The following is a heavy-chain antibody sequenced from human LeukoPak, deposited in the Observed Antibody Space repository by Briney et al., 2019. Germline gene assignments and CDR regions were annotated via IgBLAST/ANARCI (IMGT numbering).Heavy chain of an antibody. CDR3: ARVEDGAVAFDYYFDY. D-gene: IGHD6-19*01. CDR2: IYYSGST. J-gene: IGHJ4*02. Sequence: SETLSLTCTVSGGSISSYYWGWIRQPPGKGLEWIGYIYYSGSTNYNPSLKSRVTISVDTSKNQFSLKLSSVTAADTAVYYCARVEDGAVAFDYYFDYWGQGTLVTVSS. CDR1: GGSISSYY. V-gene: IGHV4-59*01.